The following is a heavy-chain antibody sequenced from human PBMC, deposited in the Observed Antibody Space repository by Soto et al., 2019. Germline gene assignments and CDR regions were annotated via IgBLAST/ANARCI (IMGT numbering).Heavy chain of an antibody. Sequence: PGGSLRLSCAASGFTFSSYGMHWVRQAPGKGLEWVAVIWYDGSNKYYADSVKGRFTISRDNSKNTLYLQMNSLRAEDTAVYYCARDLHTVTTTYYYGMDVWGQGTTVTVSS. CDR3: ARDLHTVTTTYYYGMDV. D-gene: IGHD4-17*01. J-gene: IGHJ6*02. CDR1: GFTFSSYG. V-gene: IGHV3-33*01. CDR2: IWYDGSNK.